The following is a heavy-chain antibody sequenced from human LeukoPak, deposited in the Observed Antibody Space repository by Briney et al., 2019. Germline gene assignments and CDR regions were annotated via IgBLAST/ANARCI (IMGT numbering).Heavy chain of an antibody. CDR2: ISDYNADT. D-gene: IGHD3-16*02. CDR1: GYSFTGYY. Sequence: GASVKVSCKASGYSFTGYYMHWVRQAPGQGLEWMGWISDYNADTNYAQKFQGRVTMTTDTSTSTAYMELRSLRSDDTAVYYCARVHNSGELSWVDYFDYWGQGTLVTVSS. J-gene: IGHJ4*02. CDR3: ARVHNSGELSWVDYFDY. V-gene: IGHV1-18*04.